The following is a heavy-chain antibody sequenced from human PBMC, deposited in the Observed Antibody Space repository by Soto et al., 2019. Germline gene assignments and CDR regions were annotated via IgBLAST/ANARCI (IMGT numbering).Heavy chain of an antibody. CDR3: ARPMVRGVPLIDY. D-gene: IGHD3-10*01. CDR1: GGSISSSSYY. V-gene: IGHV4-39*01. J-gene: IGHJ4*02. CDR2: IYYSGST. Sequence: SETLSLTCTVSGGSISSSSYYWGWIRQPPGKGLEWIGSIYYSGSTYYNPSLKSRVTISVDTSKNQFSLKLSSVTAADTAVYYCARPMVRGVPLIDYWGQGTLVTVPQ.